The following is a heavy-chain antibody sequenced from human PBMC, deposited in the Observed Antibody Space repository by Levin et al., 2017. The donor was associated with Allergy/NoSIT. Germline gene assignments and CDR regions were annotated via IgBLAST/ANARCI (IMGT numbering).Heavy chain of an antibody. J-gene: IGHJ5*02. V-gene: IGHV4-4*02. CDR1: GGSISSSNL. D-gene: IGHD3-10*01. Sequence: GSLRLSCAVSGGSISSSNLWTWVRQPPGKGLEWIGEIDHTGTTNYNPSLKSRVTISVDKSKNQFSLNLSSVTAADTAVYYCARAGYGSGNYWLDPWGQGTLVTVSS. CDR3: ARAGYGSGNYWLDP. CDR2: IDHTGTT.